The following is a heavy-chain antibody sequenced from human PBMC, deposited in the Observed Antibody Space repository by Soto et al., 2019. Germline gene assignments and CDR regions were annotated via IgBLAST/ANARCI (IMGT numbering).Heavy chain of an antibody. V-gene: IGHV3-15*01. J-gene: IGHJ3*02. CDR1: GFTFSNAW. Sequence: EVQLVESGGGLVKPGGSLRLSCAASGFTFSNAWMSWVRQAPGKGLEWVGRIKSKTDGGTTDYAAPVKGRFTISRDDSKNTLYLQMNSLKTEDTAVYYCTTDSRRRGDAFDIWGQGTMVTVSS. CDR2: IKSKTDGGTT. CDR3: TTDSRRRGDAFDI. D-gene: IGHD3-10*01.